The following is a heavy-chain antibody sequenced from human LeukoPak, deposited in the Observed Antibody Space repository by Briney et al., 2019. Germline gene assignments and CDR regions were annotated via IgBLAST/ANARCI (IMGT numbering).Heavy chain of an antibody. D-gene: IGHD5-18*01. Sequence: AASVKVSCKASGGTFSSYAISWMRQAPGRGPEWLGWIDPHTGDRVYAQKFQGRVTMTRDTSISTAYLELNWLGSADTAVYFCARVPRRGHNYGFDYWGQGSLVTVSS. J-gene: IGHJ4*02. V-gene: IGHV1-2*02. CDR1: GGTFSSYA. CDR2: IDPHTGDR. CDR3: ARVPRRGHNYGFDY.